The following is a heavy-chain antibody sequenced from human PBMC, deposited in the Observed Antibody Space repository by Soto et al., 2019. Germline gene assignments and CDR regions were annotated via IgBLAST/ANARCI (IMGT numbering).Heavy chain of an antibody. V-gene: IGHV1-2*04. CDR2: INPNSGGT. Sequence: ASVKVSCKASGYTFTGYYMHWVRQAPGQGLEWMGWINPNSGGTNYAQKFQGWVTMTRDTSISTAYMELSRLRSDDTAVYYCARALSLTGDYYYYGMDVWGQGTTVTVSS. CDR3: ARALSLTGDYYYYGMDV. CDR1: GYTFTGYY. D-gene: IGHD7-27*01. J-gene: IGHJ6*02.